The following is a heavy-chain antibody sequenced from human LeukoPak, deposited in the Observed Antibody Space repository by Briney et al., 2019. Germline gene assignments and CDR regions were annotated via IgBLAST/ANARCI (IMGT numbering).Heavy chain of an antibody. CDR1: GYTFTSYA. CDR2: ISAGNGNT. J-gene: IGHJ3*02. V-gene: IGHV1-3*01. CDR3: ASAIIPELEGAFDI. Sequence: GASVKVSCKASGYTFTSYAMHWVRQAPGQRLEWMGWISAGNGNTKYSQKFQGRVTITRDTSASTAYMELSSLRSEDTAVYYCASAIIPELEGAFDIWGQGTMVTVSS. D-gene: IGHD1-26*01.